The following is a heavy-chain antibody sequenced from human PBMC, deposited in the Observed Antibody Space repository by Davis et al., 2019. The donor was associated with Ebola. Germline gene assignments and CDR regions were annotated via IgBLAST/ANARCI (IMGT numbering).Heavy chain of an antibody. CDR3: ASLYCSGGSCSPNFDY. V-gene: IGHV1-18*04. CDR1: GYTFTNYG. Sequence: ASVKVSCKASGYTFTNYGITWVRQAPGQGLEWMGWISAYNGNTNYAQKLQGRVTMTTDTSTSTAYMELRSLRSDDTAVYYCASLYCSGGSCSPNFDYWGQGTLVTVSS. CDR2: ISAYNGNT. D-gene: IGHD2-15*01. J-gene: IGHJ4*02.